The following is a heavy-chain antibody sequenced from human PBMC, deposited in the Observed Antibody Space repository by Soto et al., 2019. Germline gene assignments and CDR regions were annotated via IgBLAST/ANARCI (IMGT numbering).Heavy chain of an antibody. Sequence: EVQLVESGGGLVKPGGSLRLSCAASGFTFSSYSMNWVRQAPGKGLEWVSSISSSSSYIYYADSVKGRFTISRDNAKNSLYLQMNSLRAEDTAVYYCASAIAVAGTWDFDYWGQGTLVTVSS. CDR1: GFTFSSYS. D-gene: IGHD6-19*01. J-gene: IGHJ4*02. CDR3: ASAIAVAGTWDFDY. CDR2: ISSSSSYI. V-gene: IGHV3-21*01.